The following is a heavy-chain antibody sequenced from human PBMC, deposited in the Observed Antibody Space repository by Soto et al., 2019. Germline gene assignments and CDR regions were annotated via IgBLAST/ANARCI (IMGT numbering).Heavy chain of an antibody. CDR2: IRSKTDGGTP. Sequence: EVQLVESGGGLVKPGESLRLCCAASGFTFTNAWMNWVRQAPGKGLEWVGRIRSKTDGGTPDYAAPVKGRFTISRDDSKNTLYVQMNSLKTEDTAIYYCTTEMGYRGQGTLVTVSS. J-gene: IGHJ4*02. V-gene: IGHV3-15*07. CDR3: TTEMGY. CDR1: GFTFTNAW.